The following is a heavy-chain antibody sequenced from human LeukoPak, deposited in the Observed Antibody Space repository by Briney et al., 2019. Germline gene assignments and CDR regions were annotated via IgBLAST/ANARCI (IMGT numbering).Heavy chain of an antibody. V-gene: IGHV1-24*01. CDR1: GYTLTELS. CDR2: FDREDAET. CDR3: ATSPGYSSNWSPDFDY. D-gene: IGHD6-13*01. J-gene: IGHJ4*02. Sequence: ASVKVSCKVSGYTLTELSMHWVRQAPGKGLEWMGGFDREDAETIHAQKFQGRVTLTEDTSTDTAYMELSSLTSDDTAVYYCATSPGYSSNWSPDFDYWGQGTLVTVSS.